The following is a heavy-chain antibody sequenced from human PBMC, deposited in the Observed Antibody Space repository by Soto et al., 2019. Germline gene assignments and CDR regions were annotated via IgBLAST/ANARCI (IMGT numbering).Heavy chain of an antibody. V-gene: IGHV1-8*01. CDR1: GYTFTSYD. D-gene: IGHD2-21*02. CDR2: MNPNSGNT. J-gene: IGHJ6*02. CDR3: ARVHSRYCGGDCYPDYYYYYGMDV. Sequence: ASVKVSCKASGYTFTSYDINWVRQATGQGLEWMGWMNPNSGNTGYAQKFQGRVTMTRNTSISTAYMELSSLRSEDTAVYYCARVHSRYCGGDCYPDYYYYYGMDVWG.